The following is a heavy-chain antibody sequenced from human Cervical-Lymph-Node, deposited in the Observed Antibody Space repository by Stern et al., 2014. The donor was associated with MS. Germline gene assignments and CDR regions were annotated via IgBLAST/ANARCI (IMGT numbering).Heavy chain of an antibody. J-gene: IGHJ2*01. CDR1: GYSFTSYW. V-gene: IGHV5-51*01. CDR3: ARHTAGDWYFDL. CDR2: IDPGDSDS. Sequence: EVQLVESGAEVKKPGESLKISCKGSGYSFTSYWIGWVRQMPGKGLEWMGIIDPGDSDSRSSPAFQGQVTISADKSTNTAYLQWSSLKASDSAMYYCARHTAGDWYFDLWGRGTLVTVSA. D-gene: IGHD5-18*01.